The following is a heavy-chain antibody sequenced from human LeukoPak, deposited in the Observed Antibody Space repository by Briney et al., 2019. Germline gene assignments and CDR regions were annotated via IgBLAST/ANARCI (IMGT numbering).Heavy chain of an antibody. CDR1: GFTFSSYW. D-gene: IGHD3-10*01. CDR3: ARDSLGDPTYYFDY. V-gene: IGHV3-74*01. Sequence: GGSLRLSCAASGFTFSSYWMHWVRQAPEKGLVWVSNINSDGSTTTYADSVKGRFTISRDNSKNTLYLQMNSLRAEDTAVYYCARDSLGDPTYYFDYWGQGTLVTVSS. CDR2: INSDGSTT. J-gene: IGHJ4*02.